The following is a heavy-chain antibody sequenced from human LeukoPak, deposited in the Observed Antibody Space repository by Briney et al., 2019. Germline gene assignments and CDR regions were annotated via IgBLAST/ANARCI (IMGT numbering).Heavy chain of an antibody. Sequence: SETLSLTCAVYGGSFSGYYWSWIHQPPGKGLEWIGEINHSGSTNYNPSLKSRVTISVDTSKNQFSLKLSSVTAADTAVYYCARVVGHDAFDIWGQGTMVTVSS. CDR1: GGSFSGYY. CDR2: INHSGST. CDR3: ARVVGHDAFDI. D-gene: IGHD1-26*01. J-gene: IGHJ3*02. V-gene: IGHV4-34*01.